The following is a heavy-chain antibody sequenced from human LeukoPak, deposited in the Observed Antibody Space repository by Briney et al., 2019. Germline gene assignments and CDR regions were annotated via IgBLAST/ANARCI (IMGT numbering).Heavy chain of an antibody. CDR2: INTNTGNP. Sequence: ASVKVSCKASGYTFTSYAMNWVRQAPGQGLEWVGWINTNTGNPTYAQGFTGRFVFSLDTSVSTAYLQISSLKAEDTAVYYCARDPYLLWFGELKGRFSAFDIWGQGTMVTVSS. CDR3: ARDPYLLWFGELKGRFSAFDI. D-gene: IGHD3-10*01. J-gene: IGHJ3*02. CDR1: GYTFTSYA. V-gene: IGHV7-4-1*02.